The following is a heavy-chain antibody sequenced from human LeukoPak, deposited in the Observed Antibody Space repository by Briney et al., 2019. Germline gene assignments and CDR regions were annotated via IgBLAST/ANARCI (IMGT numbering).Heavy chain of an antibody. V-gene: IGHV3-30-3*01. CDR1: GFTFSSYA. CDR2: ISYDGSNK. Sequence: GGSLRLSCAASGFTFSSYAMHWVRQAPGKGLEWVAVISYDGSNKYYADSVKGRFTISRDNSKNTLYLQMNSLRAEDTAVYYCARDWTDIVATISYYFDYWGQGTLVTVSS. J-gene: IGHJ4*02. D-gene: IGHD5-12*01. CDR3: ARDWTDIVATISYYFDY.